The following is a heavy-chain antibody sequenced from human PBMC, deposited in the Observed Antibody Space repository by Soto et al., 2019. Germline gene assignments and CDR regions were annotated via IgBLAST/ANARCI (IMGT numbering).Heavy chain of an antibody. J-gene: IGHJ4*02. D-gene: IGHD6-19*01. Sequence: EVQLVESGGGLIQPGGSLRLSCAASGFSVSSKYMSWVRQAPGKGLEWVSVIYGGGTTYYADSVKGRFTISRDNSKNTLYLQMNSLIAEDTAVYYCVETTGWPGFDFWGQGTLVIVSS. CDR2: IYGGGTT. CDR1: GFSVSSKY. V-gene: IGHV3-53*01. CDR3: VETTGWPGFDF.